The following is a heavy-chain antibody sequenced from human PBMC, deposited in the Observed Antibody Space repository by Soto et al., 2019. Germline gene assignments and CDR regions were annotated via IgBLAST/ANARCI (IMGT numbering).Heavy chain of an antibody. J-gene: IGHJ4*02. CDR3: ARDPLGWYGVGADY. D-gene: IGHD6-19*01. CDR1: GCTFSSYA. V-gene: IGHV1-69*01. CDR2: IIPIFGTA. Sequence: QVQLVQSGAEVKKPGSSVKVSCKASGCTFSSYAISWVRQAPGQGLEWMGGIIPIFGTANYAQKFQGRVTITADESTSTDYMELSRHRSEDTAVYYCARDPLGWYGVGADYWGQGTLVTVSS.